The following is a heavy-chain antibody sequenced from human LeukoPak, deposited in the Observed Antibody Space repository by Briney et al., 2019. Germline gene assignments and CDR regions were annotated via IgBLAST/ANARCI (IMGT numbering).Heavy chain of an antibody. J-gene: IGHJ4*02. V-gene: IGHV1-58*01. CDR2: IVVGSGNT. CDR3: AADRGYSYGTDY. Sequence: GTSVKVSCKASGFTFTSSAVQWVRQARGQRLEWIGWIVVGSGNTNYAQKFQERVTITGDMSTSTAYMELSSLRSEDTAVYYCAADRGYSYGTDYWGQGTLVTVSS. D-gene: IGHD5-18*01. CDR1: GFTFTSSA.